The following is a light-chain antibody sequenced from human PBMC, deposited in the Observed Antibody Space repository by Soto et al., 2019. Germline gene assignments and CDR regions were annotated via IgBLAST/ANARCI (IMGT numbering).Light chain of an antibody. V-gene: IGKV3-20*01. CDR1: QNVGTY. CDR3: QHYGTSLYT. CDR2: DAS. Sequence: EIVLTQSPGTLFLSPGESATLSCRASQNVGTYLAWYQQKPGQAPRLLLYDASYRATDVPARFSGSGSGTDFTLTISRLEPEDFAVYYCQHYGTSLYTFGQGTKVDIK. J-gene: IGKJ2*01.